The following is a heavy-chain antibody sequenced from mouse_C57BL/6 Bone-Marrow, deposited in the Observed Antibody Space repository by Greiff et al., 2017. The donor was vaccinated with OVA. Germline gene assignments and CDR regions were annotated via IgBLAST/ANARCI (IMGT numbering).Heavy chain of an antibody. V-gene: IGHV5-6*01. CDR3: ARPTTVKAMDY. J-gene: IGHJ4*01. D-gene: IGHD1-1*01. Sequence: EVKLVESGGDLVKPGGSLKLSCAASGFTFSSYGMSWVRQTPDKRLEWVATISSGGSYTYYPDSVKGRFTISRDNAKNTLYLQMSSLKSEDTAMYYCARPTTVKAMDYWGQGTSVTVSS. CDR1: GFTFSSYG. CDR2: ISSGGSYT.